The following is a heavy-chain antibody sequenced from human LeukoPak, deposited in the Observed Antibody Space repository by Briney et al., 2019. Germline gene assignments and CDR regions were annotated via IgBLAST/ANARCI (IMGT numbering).Heavy chain of an antibody. CDR3: ARETTVTTYDAFDI. D-gene: IGHD4-17*01. CDR1: GFTFDDYG. V-gene: IGHV3-20*04. J-gene: IGHJ3*02. CDR2: INWNGGST. Sequence: PGGSLRLSCAASGFTFDDYGMSWVRQAPGKGLEWVSGINWNGGSTGYADSVKGRFTISRDNAKNSLYLQMNSLRAEDTAVYYCARETTVTTYDAFDIWGQGTMVTVSS.